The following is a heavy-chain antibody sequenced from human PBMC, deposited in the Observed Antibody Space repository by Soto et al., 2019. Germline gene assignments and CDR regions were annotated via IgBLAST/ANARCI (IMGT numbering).Heavy chain of an antibody. CDR1: GGSISSGDYY. V-gene: IGHV4-30-4*01. J-gene: IGHJ4*02. CDR3: ASSLNPLWFGESVIDY. CDR2: IYHSGST. D-gene: IGHD3-10*01. Sequence: PSETLSLTCTASGGSISSGDYYWSWIRQPPGKGLEWIGYIYHSGSTYYNPSLKSRVTISVDTSKNQFSLKLSSVTAADTAVYYCASSLNPLWFGESVIDYWGQGTLVTVSS.